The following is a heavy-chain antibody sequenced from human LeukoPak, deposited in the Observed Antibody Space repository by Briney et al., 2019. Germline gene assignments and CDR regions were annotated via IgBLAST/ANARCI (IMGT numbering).Heavy chain of an antibody. V-gene: IGHV3-23*01. J-gene: IGHJ4*02. CDR2: IYYSGGNT. CDR3: AKDQGQAVVPRRFDN. Sequence: PGGSLRLTCAASGFMFSNFAMSWVRQAPGKGLEWVSTIYYSGGNTYSAVSVKGRFTISRDNAKNTLYLQMNSLRAEDTAVYYCAKDQGQAVVPRRFDNWGQGTLVTVSS. D-gene: IGHD2-2*01. CDR1: GFMFSNFA.